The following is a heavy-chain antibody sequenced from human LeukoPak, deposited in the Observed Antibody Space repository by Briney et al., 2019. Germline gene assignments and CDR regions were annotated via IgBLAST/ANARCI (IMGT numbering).Heavy chain of an antibody. CDR3: AREGGSYYFDH. CDR1: GDSISSGNYY. CDR2: IYTGGNT. V-gene: IGHV4-61*02. D-gene: IGHD3-16*01. J-gene: IGHJ4*02. Sequence: SETLSLTCTVSGDSISSGNYYWSWIRQPAGKGLEWIGRIYTGGNTNYNPSLKSRVTISVDTSKSQFSLRLSSATAADTAVYYCAREGGSYYFDHWGQGTLVTVSS.